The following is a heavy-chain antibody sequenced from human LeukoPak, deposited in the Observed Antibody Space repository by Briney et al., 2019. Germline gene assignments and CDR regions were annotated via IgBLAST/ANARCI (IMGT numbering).Heavy chain of an antibody. J-gene: IGHJ6*03. CDR3: ARDRLGRYYYYMDV. D-gene: IGHD3-9*01. Sequence: PGGTLRLSCAASGCTFSSYWMSWVRQPPGKGLEWIGYIYYSGSTNYNPSLKSRVTISVDTSKNQFSLKLSSVTAADTAVYYCARDRLGRYYYYMDVWGKGTTVTVSS. CDR1: GCTFSSYW. V-gene: IGHV4-59*01. CDR2: IYYSGST.